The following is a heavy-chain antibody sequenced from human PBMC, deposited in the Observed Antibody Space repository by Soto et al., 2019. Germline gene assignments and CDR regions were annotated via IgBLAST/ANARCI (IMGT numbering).Heavy chain of an antibody. CDR1: VFTFSRFE. V-gene: IGHV3-48*03. J-gene: IGHJ4*02. Sequence: GWSLRLSCSASVFTFSRFELHWFRQAPGKGLEWISYISSSGSTAYYASSVEGRFTISRDNANNSVYLQMDSLRAEDTALYYCTRAAWFPYLSFYWGQGALVTVSS. D-gene: IGHD3-10*01. CDR2: ISSSGSTA. CDR3: TRAAWFPYLSFY.